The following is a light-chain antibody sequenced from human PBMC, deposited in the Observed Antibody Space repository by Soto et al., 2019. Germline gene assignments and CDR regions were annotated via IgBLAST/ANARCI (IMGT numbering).Light chain of an antibody. CDR1: QSISSW. CDR3: QQYNSYSGT. Sequence: DIHMTPSPSTLSASVGDRVTITCRASQSISSWLAWYQQKPGKAPKLLIYDASSLESGGPSRCSGSGSATEFTLTISSLQPDEFATYYCQQYNSYSGTFGQGAKVDI. J-gene: IGKJ1*01. CDR2: DAS. V-gene: IGKV1-5*01.